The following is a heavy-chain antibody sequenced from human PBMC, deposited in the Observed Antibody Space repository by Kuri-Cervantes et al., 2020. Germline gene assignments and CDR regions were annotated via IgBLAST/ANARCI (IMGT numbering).Heavy chain of an antibody. CDR2: IKSKTDGGTT. CDR1: GFTFSHAW. D-gene: IGHD6-19*01. J-gene: IGHJ4*02. Sequence: GGSLRLSCTASGFTFSHAWMTWVRQTPGRGLEWVGRIKSKTDGGTTDYAAPVKGRFTISRDDSKNTLYLQMNSLKTEDTAVYFCTTDRSYRGAVAGHDHWGQGTLVTVSS. V-gene: IGHV3-15*01. CDR3: TTDRSYRGAVAGHDH.